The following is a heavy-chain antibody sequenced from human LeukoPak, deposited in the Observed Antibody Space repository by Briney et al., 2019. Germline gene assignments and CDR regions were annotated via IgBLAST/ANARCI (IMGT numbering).Heavy chain of an antibody. D-gene: IGHD4-17*01. Sequence: GASVKVSCKASGYTFTSYGISWVRQAPGQGLEWMGWISAYNGNTDYAQKLQGRVTMTTDTSTSTTYMELRSLRSDDTAVYYCAKEAYGVFDYWGQGTLVTVSS. V-gene: IGHV1-18*01. CDR3: AKEAYGVFDY. J-gene: IGHJ4*02. CDR2: ISAYNGNT. CDR1: GYTFTSYG.